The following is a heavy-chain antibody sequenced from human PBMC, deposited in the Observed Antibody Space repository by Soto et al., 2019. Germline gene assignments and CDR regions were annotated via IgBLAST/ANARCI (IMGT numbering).Heavy chain of an antibody. CDR2: ISGSGGST. J-gene: IGHJ4*02. CDR1: GFAFSSYA. D-gene: IGHD2-21*01. Sequence: GGSLRLSCAASGFAFSSYAMSWVRQAPGKRLEWVSAISGSGGSTYYADSVKGRFTISRDNSKNTLYLQMNSLRAEDTAVYYCAKDGRIPGDHFDYWGQGTLVTVSS. CDR3: AKDGRIPGDHFDY. V-gene: IGHV3-23*01.